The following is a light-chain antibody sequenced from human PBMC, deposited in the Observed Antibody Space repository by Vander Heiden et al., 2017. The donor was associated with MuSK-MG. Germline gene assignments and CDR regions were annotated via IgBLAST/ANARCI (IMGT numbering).Light chain of an antibody. CDR2: KSS. CDR1: QSLVYSDGNTY. Sequence: DIVMTQTQLSSPVTLGQPASISCRSSQSLVYSDGNTYLSWLQQRPGQPPRLLIYKSSNRGSGVPDRFSGSGAGTDFTLKISRVEAEDVGVYYCRQAEQFPWTFGQGTKVEIK. CDR3: RQAEQFPWT. J-gene: IGKJ1*01. V-gene: IGKV2-24*01.